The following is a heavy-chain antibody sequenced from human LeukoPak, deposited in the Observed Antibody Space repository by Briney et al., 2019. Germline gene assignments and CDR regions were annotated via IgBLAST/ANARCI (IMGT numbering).Heavy chain of an antibody. J-gene: IGHJ3*02. CDR2: IYYSGST. CDR1: GGSISSYY. CDR3: ARDRDYGDYLEAFDI. D-gene: IGHD4-17*01. V-gene: IGHV4-59*01. Sequence: TASETLSLTCTVSGGSISSYYWSWIRQPPGKGLEWIGYIYYSGSTTYNPSLKSRVTISVETSKTQFSLKLSSLTAADTAVYYCARDRDYGDYLEAFDIWGQGTMVTVSS.